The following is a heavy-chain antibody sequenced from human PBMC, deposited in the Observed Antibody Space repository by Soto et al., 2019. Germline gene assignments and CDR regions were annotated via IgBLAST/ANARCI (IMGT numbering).Heavy chain of an antibody. CDR3: ARDQYSSGWYRGWFDP. J-gene: IGHJ5*02. Sequence: WASVKVSCKASGYTFTSYGLSWVRQAPGQGLEWMGWISAYNGNTKYAQKLQGRVTMTTDTSTSTAYMEQRSLRSDDTAVYYCARDQYSSGWYRGWFDPWGQGTLVTVSS. CDR1: GYTFTSYG. V-gene: IGHV1-18*04. CDR2: ISAYNGNT. D-gene: IGHD6-19*01.